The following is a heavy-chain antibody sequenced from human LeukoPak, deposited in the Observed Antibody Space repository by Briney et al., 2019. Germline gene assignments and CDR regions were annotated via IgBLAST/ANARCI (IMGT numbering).Heavy chain of an antibody. CDR2: ISSSGADT. D-gene: IGHD2-21*02. J-gene: IGHJ1*01. V-gene: IGHV3-23*01. Sequence: GGSLRLSCAASGFTFNTYAMTWVRPVPGRGPEWVSAISSSGADTHYADSVKGRFTISRDNSKNTLYLQMNSLRAEDTAVYYCSKRGSDSPSCFQHWGQGTLVTVSS. CDR1: GFTFNTYA. CDR3: SKRGSDSPSCFQH.